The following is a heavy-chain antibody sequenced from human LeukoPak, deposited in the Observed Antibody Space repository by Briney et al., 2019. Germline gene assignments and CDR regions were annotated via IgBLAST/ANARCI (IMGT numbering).Heavy chain of an antibody. V-gene: IGHV3-30-3*01. CDR2: ISYDGGKT. CDR1: GFIFGGYA. J-gene: IGHJ4*02. Sequence: GGSLRLSCAASGFIFGGYAMPWVRQPPGKGLQWLAVISYDGGKTYYADSVEGRFTISRDNSKSTVYLEINSLRSEDTAIYYCARGFNDFWSGSQLEYWGQGTLVTVSS. D-gene: IGHD3-3*01. CDR3: ARGFNDFWSGSQLEY.